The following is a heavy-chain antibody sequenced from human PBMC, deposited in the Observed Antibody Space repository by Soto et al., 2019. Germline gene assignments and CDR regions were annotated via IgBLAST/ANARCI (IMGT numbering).Heavy chain of an antibody. CDR1: GGSISGAAYY. V-gene: IGHV4-31*03. CDR3: ARDTGFYGGYNSFDP. Sequence: QVQLQESGPGLLKPSQTLSLTCTVSGGSISGAAYYWSWIRHLPGKGLEWIGYIYYTGTTYYRPSLESRVTISLDTSKNQFSLKLTSVTAADTDVYYCARDTGFYGGYNSFDPWGQGTLVTVSS. CDR2: IYYTGTT. J-gene: IGHJ5*02. D-gene: IGHD3-16*01.